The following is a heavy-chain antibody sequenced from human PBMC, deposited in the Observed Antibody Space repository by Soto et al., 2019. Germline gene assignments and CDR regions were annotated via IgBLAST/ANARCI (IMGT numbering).Heavy chain of an antibody. J-gene: IGHJ6*02. Sequence: EVQVVESGGGLVQPGGSLRLSGIASGFTFSSHWMHWVPQAPGKGLVWVSRVKYDGRTTNYADSVKGRFTISRDNAKNTVYLQMNSLRAEDTGVYYCARGLRNYYGVDVWGQGTTVTVSS. D-gene: IGHD5-12*01. V-gene: IGHV3-74*01. CDR3: ARGLRNYYGVDV. CDR1: GFTFSSHW. CDR2: VKYDGRTT.